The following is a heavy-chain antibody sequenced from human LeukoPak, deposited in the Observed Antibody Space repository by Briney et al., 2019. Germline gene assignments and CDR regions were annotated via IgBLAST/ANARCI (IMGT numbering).Heavy chain of an antibody. V-gene: IGHV4-61*02. J-gene: IGHJ4*02. CDR3: AVQLRGFGEASSFYFDY. CDR2: IYTSGST. Sequence: SETLSLTGTVSGGSISSGSYYWSWIRQPAGKGLEWIGRIYTSGSTNYNPSLKSRVTISVDTSKNQFSLKLSSVTAADTAVYYCAVQLRGFGEASSFYFDYWGQGTLVTVSS. CDR1: GGSISSGSYY. D-gene: IGHD3-10*01.